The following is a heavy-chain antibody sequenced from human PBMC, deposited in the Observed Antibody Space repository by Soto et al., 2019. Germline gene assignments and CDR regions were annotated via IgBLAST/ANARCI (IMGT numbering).Heavy chain of an antibody. CDR2: IRGSDLTT. D-gene: IGHD5-18*01. CDR3: ARDDAAMVTADY. Sequence: EVQLLESGGGWVQPGGSLRLSCAASGFTFSNFAMSWVRQAPGKGLEWVSSIRGSSMSASIRGSDLTTFYADSVKGRFFISRDNPKTTLVLQMSSLRVEDTAVYFCARDDAAMVTADYWGQGTLVTVSA. J-gene: IGHJ4*02. CDR1: GFTFSNFA. V-gene: IGHV3-23*01.